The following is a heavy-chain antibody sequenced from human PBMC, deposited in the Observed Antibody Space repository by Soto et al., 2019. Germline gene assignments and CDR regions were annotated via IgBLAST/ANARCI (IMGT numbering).Heavy chain of an antibody. Sequence: GGSLRLSCVASGFTFENYAMSWVRQAPGKGVEWVSAISGSGGTTYYSDPVKGRFTISRDNSKNTVYLQMNDLRVEDAAEYFCAKDSWAIFGVPAGEYYAMDVWGQGTTVTVSS. V-gene: IGHV3-23*01. D-gene: IGHD3-3*01. CDR3: AKDSWAIFGVPAGEYYAMDV. J-gene: IGHJ6*02. CDR2: ISGSGGTT. CDR1: GFTFENYA.